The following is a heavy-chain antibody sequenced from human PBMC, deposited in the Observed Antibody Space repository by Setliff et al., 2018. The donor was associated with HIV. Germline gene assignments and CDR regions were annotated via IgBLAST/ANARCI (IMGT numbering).Heavy chain of an antibody. D-gene: IGHD5-18*01. Sequence: ASVKVSCKASGYTFTSDYIHWVRQAPGQGLEWMGIINPSGGSTYSAQNFQGRVTLTRDTSTSTVYMELRSLRSEDTAMYYCARGADTARLPREYYYYYGMDVWGQGTTVT. CDR2: INPSGGST. J-gene: IGHJ6*02. CDR3: ARGADTARLPREYYYYYGMDV. V-gene: IGHV1-46*01. CDR1: GYTFTSDY.